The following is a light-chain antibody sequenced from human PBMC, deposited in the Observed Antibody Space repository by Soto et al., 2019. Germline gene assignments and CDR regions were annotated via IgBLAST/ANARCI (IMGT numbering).Light chain of an antibody. CDR1: QSNRY. CDR3: QQYADFSWT. CDR2: DTS. J-gene: IGKJ1*01. V-gene: IGKV3-20*01. Sequence: EIVLTPSPGTLSLSPGERATLSCRASQSNRYVAWYQQKPGQAPRLLIYDTSSRATGIPDRFSGSGSGTDFTLTISRLEPEDFAVYYCQQYADFSWTFGQGTKVEIK.